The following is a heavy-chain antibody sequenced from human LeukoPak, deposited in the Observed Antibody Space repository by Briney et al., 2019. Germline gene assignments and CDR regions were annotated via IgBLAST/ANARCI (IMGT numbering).Heavy chain of an antibody. V-gene: IGHV3-23*01. CDR2: ITGSGGST. CDR1: GFTFSSYA. J-gene: IGHJ4*02. D-gene: IGHD3-10*01. CDR3: AKEGKLGLDY. Sequence: GGSLRLSCAASGFTFSSYAMTWVRQAPGKGLEWVSGITGSGGSTTYADSVKGQFTISRDNSKNTLYLQMNSLRAEDTAVRYCAKEGKLGLDYWGQGTLVTVSS.